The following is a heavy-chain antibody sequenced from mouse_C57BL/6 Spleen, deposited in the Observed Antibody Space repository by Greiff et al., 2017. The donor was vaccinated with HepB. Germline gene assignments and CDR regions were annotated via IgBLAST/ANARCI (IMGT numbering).Heavy chain of an antibody. CDR3: ARPYSNYGDYYAMDY. Sequence: DVKLVESGGGLVKPGGSLKLSCAASGFTFSSYAMSWVRQTPEKRLEWVATISDGGSYTYYPDNVKGRFTISRDNAKNNLYLQMSHLKSEDTAMYYCARPYSNYGDYYAMDYWGQGTSVTVSS. CDR2: ISDGGSYT. V-gene: IGHV5-4*03. J-gene: IGHJ4*01. D-gene: IGHD2-5*01. CDR1: GFTFSSYA.